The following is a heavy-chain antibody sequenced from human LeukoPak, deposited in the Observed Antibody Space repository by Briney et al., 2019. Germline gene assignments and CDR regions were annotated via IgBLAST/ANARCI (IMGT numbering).Heavy chain of an antibody. V-gene: IGHV3-20*04. J-gene: IGHJ6*03. CDR1: GFTFDDYG. CDR2: INWNGGST. Sequence: GGSLRLSCAASGFTFDDYGMSWVRHAPGKGLEWVSGINWNGGSTGYADSVKGRFTISRDNAKNSLYLQMNSLRAEDTALYYCARDRKYSSSSRGYYYYYMDVWGKGTTVTVSS. D-gene: IGHD6-6*01. CDR3: ARDRKYSSSSRGYYYYYMDV.